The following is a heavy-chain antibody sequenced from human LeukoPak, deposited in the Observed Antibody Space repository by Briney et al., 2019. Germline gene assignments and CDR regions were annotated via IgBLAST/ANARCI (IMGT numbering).Heavy chain of an antibody. V-gene: IGHV4-59*11. D-gene: IGHD6-13*01. Sequence: SETLSLTCTVSGGSITSHYWSWVRQPPGKGLEWIGYIYYSGNTNYNPSLKSRVTISVDTSKNQFSLSLTSVTAADTAVYYCARGTGYYYYGMDVWGQGTTVTVSS. J-gene: IGHJ6*02. CDR1: GGSITSHY. CDR2: IYYSGNT. CDR3: ARGTGYYYYGMDV.